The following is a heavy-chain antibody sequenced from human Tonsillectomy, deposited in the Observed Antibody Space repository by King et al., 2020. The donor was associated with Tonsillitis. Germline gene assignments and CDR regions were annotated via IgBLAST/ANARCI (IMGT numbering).Heavy chain of an antibody. D-gene: IGHD1-1*01. J-gene: IGHJ4*02. CDR2: TYYKSKWYN. Sequence: VQLQQSGPGLVKPSQTLSLTCAISGDIVSSNSAAWNWIRQSPSRGLEWLGRTYYKSKWYNHYGVSVKSRITINADTSTNQFSLHLNSVTPEDTAVYYRARAPLGTAQYYFDHWGQGTPVTV. CDR1: GDIVSSNSAA. CDR3: ARAPLGTAQYYFDH. V-gene: IGHV6-1*01.